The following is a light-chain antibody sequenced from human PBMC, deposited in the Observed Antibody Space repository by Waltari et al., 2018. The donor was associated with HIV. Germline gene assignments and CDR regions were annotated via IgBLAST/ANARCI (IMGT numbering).Light chain of an antibody. V-gene: IGLV1-44*01. J-gene: IGLJ2*01. CDR3: AAWDVSLNGLV. CDR1: RSHIGSKT. Sequence: QSVLTQQPPASGPPGQRVTISCSGSRSHIGSKTVNWYQQLPGTAPKPLIYSNDQRPSGVPDRFSGSKSGTSASLAISGLQSEDEAGYYCAAWDVSLNGLVFGGGTKVTVL. CDR2: SND.